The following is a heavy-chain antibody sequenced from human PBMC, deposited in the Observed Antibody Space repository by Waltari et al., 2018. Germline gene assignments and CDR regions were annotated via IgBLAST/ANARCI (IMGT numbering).Heavy chain of an antibody. Sequence: VQMVQSGAAMKEPAESLKIACKAAGYSCITYWVGWVRQTPVKGLEWMGTIYPGDSDTRYSPSFGGQVTLSVDRSITTAYLHLTDLKASDTAIYYCARQTGYTALDYWGQGTQVTVSS. J-gene: IGHJ4*02. D-gene: IGHD5-18*01. CDR3: ARQTGYTALDY. CDR1: GYSCITYW. V-gene: IGHV5-51*01. CDR2: IYPGDSDT.